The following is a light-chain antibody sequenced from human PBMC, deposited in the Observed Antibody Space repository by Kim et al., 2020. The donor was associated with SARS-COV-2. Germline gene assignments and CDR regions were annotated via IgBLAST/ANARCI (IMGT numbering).Light chain of an antibody. J-gene: IGLJ2*01. Sequence: GGRVTLSCSGSKCNIGSNPVKWYQHVPGTATKLLFESNDQRPAGVPDRVSGSRSGTSASLAISGLLSEDEADYDCTSWDDSLNAVLFGGGTQLTVL. CDR3: TSWDDSLNAVL. V-gene: IGLV1-44*01. CDR1: KCNIGSNP. CDR2: SND.